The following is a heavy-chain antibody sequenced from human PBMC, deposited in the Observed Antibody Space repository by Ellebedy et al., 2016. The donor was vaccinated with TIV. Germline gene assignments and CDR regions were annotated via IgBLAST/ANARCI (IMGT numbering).Heavy chain of an antibody. D-gene: IGHD6-13*01. CDR3: ARFKQQLFRVAYGMDV. V-gene: IGHV1-46*01. CDR2: INPSGGST. CDR1: GYTFTGYY. Sequence: ASVKVSCKASGYTFTGYYMHWVRQAPGQGLEWMGIINPSGGSTSYAQKFQGRVTMTRDTSTSTVYMELSSLRSEDTAVYYCARFKQQLFRVAYGMDVWGQGTTVTVSS. J-gene: IGHJ6*02.